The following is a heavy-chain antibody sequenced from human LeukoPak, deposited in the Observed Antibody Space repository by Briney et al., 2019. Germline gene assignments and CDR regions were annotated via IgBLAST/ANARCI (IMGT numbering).Heavy chain of an antibody. CDR1: GFTFSSYA. Sequence: GGSLRLSCAASGFTFSSYAMHWVRQAPGQGLERVAVISYDGSNKYYADSVKGRFTISRDNSKNTLYLQMNSLRAEDTAVYYCARGYDSSGYYYAYYFDYWGQGTLVTVSS. CDR2: ISYDGSNK. J-gene: IGHJ4*02. V-gene: IGHV3-30-3*01. CDR3: ARGYDSSGYYYAYYFDY. D-gene: IGHD3-22*01.